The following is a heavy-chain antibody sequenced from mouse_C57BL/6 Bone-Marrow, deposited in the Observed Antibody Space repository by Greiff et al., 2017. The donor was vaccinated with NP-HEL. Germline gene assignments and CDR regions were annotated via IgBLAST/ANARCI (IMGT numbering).Heavy chain of an antibody. CDR1: GFTFSSYA. CDR2: ISDGGSYT. V-gene: IGHV5-4*01. D-gene: IGHD1-1*02. Sequence: VQLVESGGGLVKPGGSLKLSCAASGFTFSSYAMSWVRQTPEKRLEWVATISDGGSYTYYPDNVKGRFTISRDNAKNNLYLQMSHLKSEDTAMYYCARDLLGSYDYWGQGTTLTVSS. CDR3: ARDLLGSYDY. J-gene: IGHJ2*01.